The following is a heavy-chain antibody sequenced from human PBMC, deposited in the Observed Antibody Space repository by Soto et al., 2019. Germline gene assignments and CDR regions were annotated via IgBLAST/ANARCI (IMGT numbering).Heavy chain of an antibody. CDR2: INEDGSDK. D-gene: IGHD5-12*01. CDR3: AKDGIDSGPSSYGY. CDR1: GFTIGSYW. J-gene: IGHJ4*02. Sequence: PGGSLRLSCAASGFTIGSYWMTWVRQDPGKGLEWVANINEDGSDKYYVDSVKGRFTISRDNAKNSLYLQMNTLRAEDTALYYCAKDGIDSGPSSYGYWGQGTRVTVSS. V-gene: IGHV3-7*04.